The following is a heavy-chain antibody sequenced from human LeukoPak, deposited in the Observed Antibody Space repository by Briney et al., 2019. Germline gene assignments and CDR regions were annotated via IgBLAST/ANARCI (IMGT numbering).Heavy chain of an antibody. D-gene: IGHD2-2*01. Sequence: ASVKVSCKASGYAFTSYGISWVRQAPGQGLEWMGWISAYNGNTKSAQKFQGRVTMTTDTSTSTAYKEVRSLRSDDTAVYYCVRDRVVVVPAKIPGDYYNGMDVWGQGTTVIVSS. CDR3: VRDRVVVVPAKIPGDYYNGMDV. J-gene: IGHJ6*02. CDR1: GYAFTSYG. V-gene: IGHV1-18*01. CDR2: ISAYNGNT.